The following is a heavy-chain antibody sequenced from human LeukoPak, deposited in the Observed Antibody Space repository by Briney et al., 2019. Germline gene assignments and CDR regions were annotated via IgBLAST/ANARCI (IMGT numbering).Heavy chain of an antibody. D-gene: IGHD3-22*01. CDR3: ARGSTDYYDSSGYYYGPVY. J-gene: IGHJ4*02. Sequence: SVKVSCKASGGTFSSYAISWVRQAPGQGLEWMGGIIPIFGTANYVQNFQGRVTITADESTSTAYMELSNLRSEDTAVYYCARGSTDYYDSSGYYYGPVYWGQGTLVTVSS. CDR2: IIPIFGTA. V-gene: IGHV1-69*13. CDR1: GGTFSSYA.